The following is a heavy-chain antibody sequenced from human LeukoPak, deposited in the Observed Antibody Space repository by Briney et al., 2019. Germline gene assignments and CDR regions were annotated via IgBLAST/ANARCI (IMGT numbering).Heavy chain of an antibody. CDR1: GFNFNTKW. J-gene: IGHJ4*02. V-gene: IGHV3-7*01. Sequence: GGSLRLSCATSGFNFNTKWMTWVRQAPGKGLEWVANINQDGSEKYHGDSVKGRFINSRDNAKRSLFLEMSSLRAEDTAVYYCADPPSDFWGQGTLVAVSS. CDR3: ADPPSDF. CDR2: INQDGSEK.